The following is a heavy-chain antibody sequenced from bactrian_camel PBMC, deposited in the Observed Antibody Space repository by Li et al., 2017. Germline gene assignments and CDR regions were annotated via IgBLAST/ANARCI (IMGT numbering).Heavy chain of an antibody. V-gene: IGHV3S1*01. D-gene: IGHD4*01. CDR2: MSTSGGGT. Sequence: HVQLVESGGGSVQAGGSLRLSCAASGYTYSTNCMGWFRQAPGKEREGVAGMSTSGGGTYYGDSVKGRFTISQDNAKNTVTLQMNNLKLEDTAMYYCAADSRPTVRCWDYAPYEYNNWGQGTQVTVS. J-gene: IGHJ4*01. CDR1: GYTYSTNC. CDR3: AADSRPTVRCWDYAPYEYNN.